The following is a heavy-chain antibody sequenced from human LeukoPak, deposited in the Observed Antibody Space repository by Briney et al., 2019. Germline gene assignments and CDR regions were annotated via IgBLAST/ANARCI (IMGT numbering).Heavy chain of an antibody. CDR1: GGSISGYS. J-gene: IGHJ4*02. CDR2: THYSGSS. CDR3: ARGGRDFDY. V-gene: IGHV4-59*01. Sequence: SETLSLTCTVSGGSISGYSWSWIRQPPGKGLEWIGYTHYSGSSNYNPSLKSRVTISVDTSRNQFSLKVSSVTAADTAVYYCARGGRDFDYWGQGTLVTVSS.